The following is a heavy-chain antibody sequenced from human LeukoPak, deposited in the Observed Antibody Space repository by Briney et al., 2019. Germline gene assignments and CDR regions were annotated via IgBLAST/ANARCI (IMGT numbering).Heavy chain of an antibody. J-gene: IGHJ4*02. Sequence: GGSLRLSCAASGFTFSGSAMHWVRQASGKGLEWVGRIRSKANNYATTYAASVKGRFTISRDDSKNTAYLQMNSLKTEDTAVYYCTGYYGSGSYPLPVYWGQGTLVTVSS. CDR2: IRSKANNYAT. CDR1: GFTFSGSA. CDR3: TGYYGSGSYPLPVY. D-gene: IGHD3-10*01. V-gene: IGHV3-73*01.